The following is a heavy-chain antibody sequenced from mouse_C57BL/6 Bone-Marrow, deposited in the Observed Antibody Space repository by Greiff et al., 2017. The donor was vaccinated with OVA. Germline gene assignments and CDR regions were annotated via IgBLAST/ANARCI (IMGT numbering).Heavy chain of an antibody. D-gene: IGHD2-4*01. V-gene: IGHV14-4*01. J-gene: IGHJ1*01. CDR2: IDPENGDT. CDR3: HVDYVICWEFDV. CDR1: GYNIKGDY. Sequence: EVQLQESGAELVRPGASVKLSCTASGYNIKGDYMHWVKQRPEQGLEWIGWIDPENGDTDYASKFQGKATITADTSSNTAYLQLSSLTSEDTAVYYCHVDYVICWEFDVWGPGTPVTVSA.